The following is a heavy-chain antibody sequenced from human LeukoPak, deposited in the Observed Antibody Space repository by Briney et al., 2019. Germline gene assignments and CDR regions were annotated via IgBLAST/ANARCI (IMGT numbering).Heavy chain of an antibody. D-gene: IGHD3-10*01. V-gene: IGHV3-23*01. CDR1: GFTFSSYA. Sequence: PGGSLRLSCAASGFTFSSYAMSWVRQAPGKGLEWVSAISGSGGGTYYADSVKGRFTISRDNSKNTLYLQMNSLRAEDTAVDYCAKDPTTYGSGSPYYWGQGTLVTVSS. CDR2: ISGSGGGT. J-gene: IGHJ4*02. CDR3: AKDPTTYGSGSPYY.